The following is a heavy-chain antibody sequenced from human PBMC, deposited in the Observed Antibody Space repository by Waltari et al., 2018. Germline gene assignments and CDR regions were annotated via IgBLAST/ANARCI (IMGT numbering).Heavy chain of an antibody. Sequence: QIQLQQWGAGLLKPSETLSLTCAVPGDSFIGYYWNWIRQPPGRGLEWIGEIHHSGSINYNPSLESRVTISQDMSKNQFSLKLTSVTAADTAVYYCVRGKMYSRPYFDYWGQGTLVTVSS. CDR1: GDSFIGYY. V-gene: IGHV4-34*01. D-gene: IGHD6-13*01. J-gene: IGHJ4*02. CDR3: VRGKMYSRPYFDY. CDR2: IHHSGSI.